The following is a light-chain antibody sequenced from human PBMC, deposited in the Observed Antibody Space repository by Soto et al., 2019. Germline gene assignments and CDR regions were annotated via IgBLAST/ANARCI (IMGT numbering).Light chain of an antibody. V-gene: IGKV3-15*01. CDR1: QSIGSN. J-gene: IGKJ1*01. CDR3: HQKNNWPPRT. CDR2: ASS. Sequence: EIVMTQSPATLSVSPGERATLSCRASQSIGSNLAWYQQKPGQAPRLVIYASSIRASDFPARFSGSGSGTEFTLTTIGLLPDDFAVVYCHQKNNWPPRTFGHGTKME.